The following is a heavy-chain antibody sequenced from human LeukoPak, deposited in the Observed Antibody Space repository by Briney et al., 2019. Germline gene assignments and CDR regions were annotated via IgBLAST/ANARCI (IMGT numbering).Heavy chain of an antibody. V-gene: IGHV3-30-3*01. CDR1: GFTFSSYA. CDR2: ISYDGSNK. D-gene: IGHD1-7*01. Sequence: GGSLRLSCAASGFTFSSYAMHWVRQAPGKGLEWVAVISYDGSNKYYADSVKGRFTISRDNSKNTLYLQMNSLRAEDTAVYYCARDAVPGTGTTLGAFDIWGQGTMVTVSS. CDR3: ARDAVPGTGTTLGAFDI. J-gene: IGHJ3*02.